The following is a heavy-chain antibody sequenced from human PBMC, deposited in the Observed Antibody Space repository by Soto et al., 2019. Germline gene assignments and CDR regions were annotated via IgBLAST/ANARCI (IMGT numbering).Heavy chain of an antibody. V-gene: IGHV1-69*06. CDR2: IIPIFGTA. CDR1: GGTFSSYA. Sequence: QVQLVQSGAEVKKPGSSVKVSCKASGGTFSSYAISWVRQAPGQGLEWMGGIIPIFGTANYAQKFQGRVTITADKSTSTAYMELSSLRSEDTAVYYCARGVHCISTSCYYYYGMDVWGQGTTVTVSS. CDR3: ARGVHCISTSCYYYYGMDV. D-gene: IGHD2-2*01. J-gene: IGHJ6*02.